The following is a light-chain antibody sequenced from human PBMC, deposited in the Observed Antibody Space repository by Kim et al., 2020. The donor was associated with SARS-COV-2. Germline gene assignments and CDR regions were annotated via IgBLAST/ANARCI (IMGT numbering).Light chain of an antibody. J-gene: IGKJ1*01. Sequence: ASVGERVTITGRASQAIRSDLGWYQQKPGKAPQLLMYGASILQTGVPSRFSGSGSGTDFTLTISSLQPEDSATYYCLQDYDRPWTFGQGTKVDIK. CDR1: QAIRSD. V-gene: IGKV1-6*01. CDR2: GAS. CDR3: LQDYDRPWT.